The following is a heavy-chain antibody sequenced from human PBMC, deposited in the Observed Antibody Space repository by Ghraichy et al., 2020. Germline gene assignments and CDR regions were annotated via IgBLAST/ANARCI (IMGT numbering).Heavy chain of an antibody. V-gene: IGHV4-34*01. CDR2: INQSGRT. J-gene: IGHJ2*01. Sequence: SETLSLTCAVYGGSFSGYYWSWIRQPPGNGLEWIGEINQSGRTNYKPSLKSRVTISVDTSKNQFSLKLSSVTAADTAVYYCARKGWIQLWLRSWYFDLWGRGTLVPVPS. CDR1: GGSFSGYY. CDR3: ARKGWIQLWLRSWYFDL. D-gene: IGHD5-18*01.